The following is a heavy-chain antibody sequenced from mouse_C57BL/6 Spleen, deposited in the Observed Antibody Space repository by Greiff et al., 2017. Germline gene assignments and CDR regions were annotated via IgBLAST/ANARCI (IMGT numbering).Heavy chain of an antibody. CDR3: AREGAYGTWFAY. Sequence: EVHLVESEGGLVQPGRSMKLSCTASGFTFSDYYMAWVRQVPEKGLEWVANINYDGSSTYYLDSLKSRFIISRDNAKNILYLQMSSLKSEDTATYYCAREGAYGTWFAYWGQGTLVTVSA. J-gene: IGHJ3*01. CDR1: GFTFSDYY. V-gene: IGHV5-16*01. CDR2: INYDGSST. D-gene: IGHD1-1*01.